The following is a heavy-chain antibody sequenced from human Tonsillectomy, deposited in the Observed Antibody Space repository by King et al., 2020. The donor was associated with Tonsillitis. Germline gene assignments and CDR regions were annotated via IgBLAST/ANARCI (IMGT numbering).Heavy chain of an antibody. V-gene: IGHV4-59*01. CDR3: ARRAYCGGDCYFFDY. Sequence: QLQESGPGLVKPSETLSLTCTVSGGSISSYYWSWLRPPPGKGLEWIGYIYYSGSTNYNPSLKSRVTISVDTSKNQFSLKLSSVTAADTAVYYCARRAYCGGDCYFFDYWGQGTLVTVSS. J-gene: IGHJ4*02. CDR2: IYYSGST. D-gene: IGHD2-21*02. CDR1: GGSISSYY.